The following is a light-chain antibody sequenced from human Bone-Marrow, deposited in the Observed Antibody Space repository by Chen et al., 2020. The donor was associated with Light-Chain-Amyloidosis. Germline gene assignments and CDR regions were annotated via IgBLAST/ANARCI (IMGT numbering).Light chain of an antibody. J-gene: IGKJ1*01. CDR3: QQRSVWPPT. CDR1: ENISSY. CDR2: DAS. Sequence: EVVLTQSPATLSLSPGERATLSCTASENISSYLAWYQQKPGQAPRLLMFDASNRASGIPFRFSGSGSGPDFTLTVSSREPEDFAVYFCQQRSVWPPTFGQGTKVEMK. V-gene: IGKV3-11*01.